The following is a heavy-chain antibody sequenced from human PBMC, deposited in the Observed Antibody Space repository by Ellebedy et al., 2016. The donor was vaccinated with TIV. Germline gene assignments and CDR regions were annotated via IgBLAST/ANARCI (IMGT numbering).Heavy chain of an antibody. CDR1: GFPFDDYS. V-gene: IGHV3-9*01. CDR2: INWNSGSL. CDR3: AKDSILGSCGSTTCSDFYYYYMDV. J-gene: IGHJ6*03. D-gene: IGHD2-15*01. Sequence: GGSLRLXCATSGFPFDDYSMHWVRQAPGKGLEWVAGINWNSGSLGYADAVKGRFTISRDNAKNSVFLDMKSLRRDDTATYYCAKDSILGSCGSTTCSDFYYYYMDVWGRGTQVNVSS.